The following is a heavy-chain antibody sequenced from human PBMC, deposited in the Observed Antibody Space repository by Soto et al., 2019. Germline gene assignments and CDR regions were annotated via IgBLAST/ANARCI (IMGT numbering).Heavy chain of an antibody. D-gene: IGHD2-2*01. CDR3: ASRSPALDY. V-gene: IGHV3-33*01. J-gene: IGHJ4*02. CDR1: GFTFSSFG. Sequence: QVQLVESGGGVVQPGRSLRLSCAASGFTFSSFGMHWVRQAPGKGLEWVAVIWYDGGNKYYADSVKGRFTISRDNSKNTLYLQMNSLRADDTAIYYCASRSPALDYWGQGILVTVSS. CDR2: IWYDGGNK.